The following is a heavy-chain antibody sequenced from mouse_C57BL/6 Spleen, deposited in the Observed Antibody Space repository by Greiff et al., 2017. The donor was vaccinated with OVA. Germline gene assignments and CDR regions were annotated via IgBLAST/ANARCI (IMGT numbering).Heavy chain of an antibody. V-gene: IGHV1-82*01. J-gene: IGHJ3*01. CDR2: IYPGDGDT. CDR1: GYAFSSSW. Sequence: VQLQQSGPELVKPGASVKISCKASGYAFSSSWMNWVKQRPGKGLEWIGRIYPGDGDTNYNVKFKGKATLTADKSSSTAYMQLSSLTSEDSAVYFCAREGGYDAAWFAYWGQGTLVTVSA. D-gene: IGHD2-2*01. CDR3: AREGGYDAAWFAY.